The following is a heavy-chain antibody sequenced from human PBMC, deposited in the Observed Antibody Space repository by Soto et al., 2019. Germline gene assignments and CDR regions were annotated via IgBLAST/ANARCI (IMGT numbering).Heavy chain of an antibody. J-gene: IGHJ5*02. Sequence: ASVKVSCKASGYTFTSYGISWVRQAPGQGLEWMGWISAYNGNTNYAQKLQGRVTMTTDTSTSTAYMELRSLRSDDTAVYYCARGYDFWSGYSYNGFDTCGQRALVPVSA. CDR3: ARGYDFWSGYSYNGFDT. D-gene: IGHD3-3*01. CDR1: GYTFTSYG. CDR2: ISAYNGNT. V-gene: IGHV1-18*01.